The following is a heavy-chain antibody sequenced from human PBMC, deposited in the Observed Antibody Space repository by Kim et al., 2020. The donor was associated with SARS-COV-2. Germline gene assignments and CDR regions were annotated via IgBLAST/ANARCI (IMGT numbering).Heavy chain of an antibody. CDR3: ARAYCGGDCYSRMNAFDI. V-gene: IGHV4-59*01. J-gene: IGHJ3*02. D-gene: IGHD2-21*02. Sequence: KSRVTISVDTSKNQFSLKLSSVTAADTAVYYCARAYCGGDCYSRMNAFDIWGQGTMVTVSS.